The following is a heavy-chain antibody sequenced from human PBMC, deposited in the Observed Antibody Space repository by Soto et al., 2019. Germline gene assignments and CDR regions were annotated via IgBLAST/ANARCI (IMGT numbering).Heavy chain of an antibody. Sequence: GGTLRLSCVASGIEFSNYAMSWVRQAPGKGLEWVSISSASGRSRYHADSVKGRFTISRDNSKNTLYLHMTNLRAEDTAVYYCAKDGNWLDVYFDVWGQGTPVTVSS. CDR3: AKDGNWLDVYFDV. CDR1: GIEFSNYA. D-gene: IGHD6-19*01. CDR2: SSASGRSR. J-gene: IGHJ4*02. V-gene: IGHV3-23*01.